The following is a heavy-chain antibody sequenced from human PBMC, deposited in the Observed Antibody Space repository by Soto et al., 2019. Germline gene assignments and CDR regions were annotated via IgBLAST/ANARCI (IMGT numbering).Heavy chain of an antibody. CDR1: GFTFSSYG. J-gene: IGHJ6*02. Sequence: PGGSLRLSCAASGFTFSSYGMHWVRQAPGKGLEWVAVIWYDGSNKYYADSVKGRFTISRDNSKNTLYLQMNSLRAEDTAVYYCARGSKDFWSGWSRYYYYGMDVWGQGTTVTVSS. D-gene: IGHD3-3*01. CDR2: IWYDGSNK. V-gene: IGHV3-33*01. CDR3: ARGSKDFWSGWSRYYYYGMDV.